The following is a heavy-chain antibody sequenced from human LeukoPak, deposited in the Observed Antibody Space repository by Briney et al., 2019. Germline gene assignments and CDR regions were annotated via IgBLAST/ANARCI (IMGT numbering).Heavy chain of an antibody. CDR1: GYSFTSYW. V-gene: IGHV5-51*01. D-gene: IGHD3-10*01. Sequence: GESLKISCKGSGYSFTSYWIGWVRQMPGKGLEWMGIIYPGDSDTKYSPSFQGQVTISADKSISTAYLQWSSLKASDTAMYYCARHAEPPYYGSGSYYKGRPRAPYYYYMDVWGKGTTVTISS. CDR3: ARHAEPPYYGSGSYYKGRPRAPYYYYMDV. CDR2: IYPGDSDT. J-gene: IGHJ6*03.